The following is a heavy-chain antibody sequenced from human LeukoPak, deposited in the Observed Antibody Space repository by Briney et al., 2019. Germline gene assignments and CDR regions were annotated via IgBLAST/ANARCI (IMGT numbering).Heavy chain of an antibody. D-gene: IGHD6-6*01. J-gene: IGHJ4*02. CDR3: ARQGYSSSTTVDY. V-gene: IGHV5-51*01. CDR1: GYSFTSYW. CDR2: IYPGDSDT. Sequence: GESLKISCKGSGYSFTSYWIGWVRQMPGKGLEWMGIIYPGDSDTRYSPSFQGQVTISADKSISTAYLQWSSLKASDTAMYYRARQGYSSSTTVDYWGQGTLVTVSS.